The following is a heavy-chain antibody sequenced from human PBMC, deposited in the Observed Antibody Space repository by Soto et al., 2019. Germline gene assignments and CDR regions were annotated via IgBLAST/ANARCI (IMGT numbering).Heavy chain of an antibody. CDR3: AGEDRPRYCSGGSCYPPTGYYYGMDV. D-gene: IGHD2-15*01. CDR1: GGTFSSYA. Sequence: ASVKVSFKASGGTFSSYAISWVRQAPGQGLEWMGGIIPIFGTANYAQKFQGRVTITADESTSTAYMELSSLRSEDTAVYYCAGEDRPRYCSGGSCYPPTGYYYGMDVWGQGTTVTVSS. CDR2: IIPIFGTA. V-gene: IGHV1-69*13. J-gene: IGHJ6*02.